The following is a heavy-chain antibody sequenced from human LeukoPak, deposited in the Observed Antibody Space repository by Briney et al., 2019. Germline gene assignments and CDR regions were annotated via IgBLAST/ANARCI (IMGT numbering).Heavy chain of an antibody. V-gene: IGHV3-64*01. CDR3: ARVSYDFWRLTYDY. CDR1: GFTFSSYA. Sequence: GGSLRLSRAASGFTFSSYAMSWVRQAPGKGLEYVSAISSNGVSTYYANSVKGRFTISRDNSKNTLYLQMGSLRAEDMAVYYCARVSYDFWRLTYDYWGQGTLVTVSS. J-gene: IGHJ4*02. D-gene: IGHD3-3*01. CDR2: ISSNGVST.